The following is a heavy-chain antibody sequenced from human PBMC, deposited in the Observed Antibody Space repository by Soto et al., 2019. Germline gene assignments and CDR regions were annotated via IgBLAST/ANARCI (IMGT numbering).Heavy chain of an antibody. CDR2: IYNSGTT. V-gene: IGHV4-61*01. J-gene: IGHJ4*02. CDR1: GGSVNSGSYY. CDR3: ARDIRGFSRALDY. D-gene: IGHD5-18*01. Sequence: TSETLSLTCNVSGGSVNSGSYYWTWVRQPPGKGLEWIGNIYNSGTTSYNPSLQNRVTISIDTSKNQYSLKLTSVTAADAALYYCARDIRGFSRALDYWGRGTPVTVS.